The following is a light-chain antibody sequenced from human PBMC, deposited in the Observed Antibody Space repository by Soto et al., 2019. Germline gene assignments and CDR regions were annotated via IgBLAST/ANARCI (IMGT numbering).Light chain of an antibody. Sequence: DIQMTQSPSSLSASVGDRVSITCRASQSISSYLNWYQQKPGEAPKVLIYAASSLQSGVPARFSGSGSGTDFTLTISSLQPEDFATYYCQQSYSTPYSFGQGTKVDIK. V-gene: IGKV1-39*01. J-gene: IGKJ2*01. CDR2: AAS. CDR3: QQSYSTPYS. CDR1: QSISSY.